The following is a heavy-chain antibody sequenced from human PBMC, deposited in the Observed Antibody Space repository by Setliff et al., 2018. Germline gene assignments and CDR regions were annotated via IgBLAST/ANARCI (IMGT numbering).Heavy chain of an antibody. CDR3: AKDPNGDFFGAFDT. Sequence: GGSLRLSCVGSGFTISGYAMTWVRQVPGKGLEWISSIKDSDYSTYYPDSVKGRFTISRDNSKNTLYLQMNGLRAEDSALYYCAKDPNGDFFGAFDTWGQGALVTVSS. D-gene: IGHD4-17*01. V-gene: IGHV3-23*05. CDR1: GFTISGYA. CDR2: IKDSDYST. J-gene: IGHJ5*02.